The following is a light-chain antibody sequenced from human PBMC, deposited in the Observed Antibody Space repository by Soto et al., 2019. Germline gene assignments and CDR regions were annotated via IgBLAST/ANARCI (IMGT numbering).Light chain of an antibody. J-gene: IGLJ3*02. CDR2: GDN. CDR1: SSNIGYKT. CDR3: AAWDDSLNGWV. V-gene: IGLV1-44*01. Sequence: QSVLTQPPSASGTPGQRITISCSGSSSNIGYKTVSWYQQLPGTAPELLIYGDNLRPSGVADRFSASKSGTSASLAISGLQSEDEADYYCAAWDDSLNGWVFGGGTQLTVL.